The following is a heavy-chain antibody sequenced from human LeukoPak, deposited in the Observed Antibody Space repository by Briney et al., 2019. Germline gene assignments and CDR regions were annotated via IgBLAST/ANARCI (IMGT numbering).Heavy chain of an antibody. CDR2: INPNSGGT. Sequence: ASVKVSCKASGYTFTGYYMHWVRQAPGQGLEWMGWINPNSGGTNYAQKFQGRVTMTRDTSISTAYMELSRLRSDDTAVYYCARGRPQYYYDSSGYDYWGQGTLVTVSS. CDR3: ARGRPQYYYDSSGYDY. J-gene: IGHJ4*02. D-gene: IGHD3-22*01. V-gene: IGHV1-2*02. CDR1: GYTFTGYY.